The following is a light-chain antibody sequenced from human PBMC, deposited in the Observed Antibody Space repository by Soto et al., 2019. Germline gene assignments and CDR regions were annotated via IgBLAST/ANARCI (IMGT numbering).Light chain of an antibody. Sequence: EIVLTQSPGPLPLSPGERATLSCRARRIVSNSFVGWYQQKCGQPRMLLICAASSGAAGIPDWFTGGGSGTVFPLTISRLEADDFAVYCCQYGSSPKTFGQGTKVDI. CDR1: RIVSNSF. J-gene: IGKJ1*01. V-gene: IGKV3-20*01. CDR3: QYGSSPKT. CDR2: AAS.